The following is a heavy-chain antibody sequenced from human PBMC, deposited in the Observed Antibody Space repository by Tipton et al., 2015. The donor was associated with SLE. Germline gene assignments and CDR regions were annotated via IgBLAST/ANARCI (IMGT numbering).Heavy chain of an antibody. V-gene: IGHV3-9*01. D-gene: IGHD6-13*01. Sequence: SLRLSCAASGFTFDDYAMHWVRQTPGKGLEWVSGVHWNSGTIGYAEFVKGRFTITRDNAKNSLYLQMNSLRAEDTALYYCARLYSSSWYTRYYWFDAWGQGTLVTVSS. CDR2: VHWNSGTI. J-gene: IGHJ5*02. CDR3: ARLYSSSWYTRYYWFDA. CDR1: GFTFDDYA.